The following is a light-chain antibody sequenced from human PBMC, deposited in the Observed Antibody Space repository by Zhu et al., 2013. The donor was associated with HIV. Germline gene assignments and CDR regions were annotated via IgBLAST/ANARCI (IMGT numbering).Light chain of an antibody. Sequence: EVVLTQSPATLSLSPGDRATLSCRASQSINNFLAWYQQKPGQAPRLLLYDASNRATGVPARFSGSGSGTDFTLTISSLEPEDFAVYYCQERSSWPPANTFGQGTKLEIK. J-gene: IGKJ2*01. V-gene: IGKV3-11*01. CDR3: QERSSWPPANT. CDR1: QSINNF. CDR2: DAS.